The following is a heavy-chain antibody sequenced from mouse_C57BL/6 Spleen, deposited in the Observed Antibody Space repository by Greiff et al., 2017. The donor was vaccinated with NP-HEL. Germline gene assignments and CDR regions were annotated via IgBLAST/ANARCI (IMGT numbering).Heavy chain of an antibody. CDR1: GYTFTSYW. V-gene: IGHV1-64*01. Sequence: QVQLQQPGAELVKPGASVKLSCKASGYTFTSYWMHWVKQRPGQGLEWIGMIHPNSGSTNYNEKFKSKATLTVDKSSSTAYMQLSSLTSEDSAVYYCAREGHSNYELAWFAYWGQGTLVTVSA. D-gene: IGHD2-5*01. CDR2: IHPNSGST. CDR3: AREGHSNYELAWFAY. J-gene: IGHJ3*01.